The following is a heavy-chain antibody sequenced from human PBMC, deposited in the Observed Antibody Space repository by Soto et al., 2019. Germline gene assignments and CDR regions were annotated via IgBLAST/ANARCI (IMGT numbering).Heavy chain of an antibody. V-gene: IGHV1-46*01. J-gene: IGHJ5*02. CDR1: GYTFTSYY. CDR2: INPSGGST. D-gene: IGHD2-8*01. Sequence: ASVKVSCKASGYTFTSYYMHWVRQAPGQGLEWMGIINPSGGSTSYAQKFQGRVTMTRDTSTSTVYMELSSLRSEDTAVYYCARAGYCTNGVCQYWFDPWGQGTLVTVSS. CDR3: ARAGYCTNGVCQYWFDP.